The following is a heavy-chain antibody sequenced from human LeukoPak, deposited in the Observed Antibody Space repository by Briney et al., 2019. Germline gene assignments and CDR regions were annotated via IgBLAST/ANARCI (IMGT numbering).Heavy chain of an antibody. CDR1: GFTFSSYW. CDR2: IKQDGSEK. D-gene: IGHD3-3*01. CDR3: ARDSVVTIFGVVIMDYYYMDV. Sequence: GGSLRLSCAASGFTFSSYWMSRVRQAPGKGLEWVANIKQDGSEKYYVDSVKGRFTISRDNAKNSLYLQMNSLRAEDTAVYYCARDSVVTIFGVVIMDYYYMDVWGKGTTVTVSS. J-gene: IGHJ6*03. V-gene: IGHV3-7*01.